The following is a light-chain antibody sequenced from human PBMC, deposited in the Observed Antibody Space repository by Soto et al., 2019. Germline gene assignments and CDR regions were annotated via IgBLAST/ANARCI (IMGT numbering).Light chain of an antibody. CDR2: GNS. CDR1: SSNIGAGYD. Sequence: QPVLTQPPSVSGALGQRVTISCTGSSSNIGAGYDVHWYQQLPGTATKRLIYGNSNRPSGVPDRFSGSKSGTSASLAITGLQAEDEADYYCQSYDSSLSGVVFGGGTKVTVL. V-gene: IGLV1-40*01. J-gene: IGLJ2*01. CDR3: QSYDSSLSGVV.